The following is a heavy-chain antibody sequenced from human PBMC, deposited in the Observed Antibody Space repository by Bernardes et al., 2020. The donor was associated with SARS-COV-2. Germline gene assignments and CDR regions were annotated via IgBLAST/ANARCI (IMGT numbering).Heavy chain of an antibody. CDR3: AREVTGYTSEGFDY. Sequence: SVKVSCKASAYTFTGYYMHWVRQAPGQGLEWLGWINPNSGDTNFAQTFQGRVTMTRDTSISTAYMELNRLRSDDTAVYYCAREVTGYTSEGFDYWGQGTLVTVSS. CDR2: INPNSGDT. D-gene: IGHD6-19*01. J-gene: IGHJ4*02. V-gene: IGHV1-2*02. CDR1: AYTFTGYY.